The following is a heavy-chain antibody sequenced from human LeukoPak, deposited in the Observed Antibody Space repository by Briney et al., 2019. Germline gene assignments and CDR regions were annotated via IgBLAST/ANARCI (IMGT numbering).Heavy chain of an antibody. V-gene: IGHV1-18*01. J-gene: IGHJ4*02. D-gene: IGHD3-22*01. CDR3: AISQGSYYDTSGYLGGDY. CDR1: GYTFTNYG. Sequence: GASVKVSCKASGYTFTNYGIFWVRQAPGQGLEWMGWISAYSGNTNYAQKLQGRVTMTTETSTSTAYMELESLRSDDTAVYYCAISQGSYYDTSGYLGGDYWGKGTLVTVSS. CDR2: ISAYSGNT.